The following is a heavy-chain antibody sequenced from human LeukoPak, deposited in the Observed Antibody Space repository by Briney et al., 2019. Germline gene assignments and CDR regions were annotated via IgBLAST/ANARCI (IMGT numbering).Heavy chain of an antibody. CDR1: GASVSSPSFV. J-gene: IGHJ4*02. CDR2: VFS. D-gene: IGHD2-15*01. CDR3: VRFSPSGQNVDF. V-gene: IGHV4-39*01. Sequence: PSETLSLTCSVSGASVSSPSFVGGWIRLPPGKGLEWIGTVFSNNPSLKSRVSISVDTSKNEFSLKVNSVTAADTAVYHCVRFSPSGQNVDFWGQGTLVTVTP.